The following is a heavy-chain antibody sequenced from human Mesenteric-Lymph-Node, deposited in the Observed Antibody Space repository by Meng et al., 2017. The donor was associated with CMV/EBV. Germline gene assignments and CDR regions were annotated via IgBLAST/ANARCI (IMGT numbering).Heavy chain of an antibody. CDR2: IYYSGST. CDR1: GGAISNGDYC. J-gene: IGHJ4*02. CDR3: ARGDYWSGQDY. V-gene: IGHV4-39*07. Sequence: SETLSLTCNVSGGAISNGDYCWGWIRQSPGKGLEWIGNIYYSGSTYYNPSLKSRVTISVDTSQNQFSLTLNSLTAADTAVYYCARGDYWSGQDYWGQGTLVTVSS. D-gene: IGHD3-3*01.